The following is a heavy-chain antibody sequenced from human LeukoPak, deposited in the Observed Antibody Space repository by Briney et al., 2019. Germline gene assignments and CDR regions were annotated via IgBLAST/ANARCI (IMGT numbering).Heavy chain of an antibody. CDR1: GFTLSSYG. V-gene: IGHV3-30*18. J-gene: IGHJ4*02. Sequence: GRSLRLSCAASGFTLSSYGMHWVRQAPGKGLEWVAVISYDGSNKYYADSVKGRFTISRDNSKNTLYLQMNSLRAEDTAVYYCAKDRGYSGYEFFDYWGQGTLVTVSS. CDR3: AKDRGYSGYEFFDY. CDR2: ISYDGSNK. D-gene: IGHD5-12*01.